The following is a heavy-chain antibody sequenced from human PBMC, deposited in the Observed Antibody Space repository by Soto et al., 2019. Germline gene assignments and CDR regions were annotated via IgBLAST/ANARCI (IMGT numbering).Heavy chain of an antibody. J-gene: IGHJ5*02. CDR1: GYTFTSYH. D-gene: IGHD6-13*01. V-gene: IGHV1-18*01. CDR3: ARDWENSSSLGVEGWFDP. CDR2: ISAYNGNT. Sequence: ASVKVSCKASGYTFTSYHINWVRQAPGQGLEWMGWISAYNGNTNYAQKLQGRVTMTTDTSTSTAYMELRSLRSDDTAVYYCARDWENSSSLGVEGWFDPWGQGTLVTVSS.